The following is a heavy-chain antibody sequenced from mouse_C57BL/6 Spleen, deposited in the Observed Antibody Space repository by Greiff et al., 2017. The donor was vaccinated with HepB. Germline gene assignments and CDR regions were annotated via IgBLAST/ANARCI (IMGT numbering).Heavy chain of an antibody. CDR3: ASRRYDYGSGY. J-gene: IGHJ2*01. Sequence: QVQLQQPGAELVMPGASVKLSCKASGYTFTSYWMHWVKQRPGQGLEWIGEIDPSDSYTNYNQKFKGKSTLTVDKSSSTAYMQLSSLTSEDSAVYYCASRRYDYGSGYWGQGTTLTGSS. CDR1: GYTFTSYW. V-gene: IGHV1-69*01. CDR2: IDPSDSYT. D-gene: IGHD2-4*01.